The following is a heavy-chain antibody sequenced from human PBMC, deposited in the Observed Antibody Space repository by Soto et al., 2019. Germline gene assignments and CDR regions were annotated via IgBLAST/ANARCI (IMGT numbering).Heavy chain of an antibody. D-gene: IGHD2-8*02. V-gene: IGHV3-23*01. CDR1: GFTFSSYA. CDR2: ISGSGGST. J-gene: IGHJ3*01. CDR3: AKATATGGGAFDF. Sequence: GGSLRLSCAASGFTFSSYAMSWVRQAPGKGLEWVSAISGSGGSTYYVDSVKGRFTISRDNSRNTVYLQMNSLTAGDTALYYCAKATATGGGAFDFCGQGTMVTVS.